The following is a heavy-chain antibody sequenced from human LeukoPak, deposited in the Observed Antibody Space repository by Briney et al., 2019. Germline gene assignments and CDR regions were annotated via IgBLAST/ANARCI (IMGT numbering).Heavy chain of an antibody. J-gene: IGHJ4*02. V-gene: IGHV4-30-2*01. CDR1: GGSISSGGYS. D-gene: IGHD3-22*01. Sequence: PSETLSLTCAVSGGSISSGGYSWSWIRQPPGKGLEWIGYIYHSGSTYYNPSLKSRVTISVDRSKNQFSLKLSSVTAADTAVYYCARDLRTGTQDYYDSSGFDYWGQGTLVTVSS. CDR3: ARDLRTGTQDYYDSSGFDY. CDR2: IYHSGST.